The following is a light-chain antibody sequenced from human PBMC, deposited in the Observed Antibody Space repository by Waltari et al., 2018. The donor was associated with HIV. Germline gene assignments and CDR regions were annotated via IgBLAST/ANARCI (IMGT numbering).Light chain of an antibody. J-gene: IGLJ3*02. CDR2: EVT. V-gene: IGLV2-8*01. CDR1: SSDIGAYDS. CDR3: SSYGDSLRVL. Sequence: QSALTQPPSASGSLGQSVTISCTGSSSDIGAYDSVSWFQQHPRSAPKFLLYEVTMRPSSVSVRFSGSRFGSTALLTVAGFQPYYEATYFCSSYGDSLRVLFGGGTNVTVL.